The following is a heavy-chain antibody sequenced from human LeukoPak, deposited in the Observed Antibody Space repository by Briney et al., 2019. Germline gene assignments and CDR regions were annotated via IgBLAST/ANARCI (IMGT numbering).Heavy chain of an antibody. D-gene: IGHD3-22*01. CDR1: GGSISSSNW. CDR3: ARGGTGSSATNYYDSSGDAFDI. CDR2: IYHSGST. J-gene: IGHJ3*02. Sequence: PSETLSLTCAVSGGSISSSNWWSWVRQPPGKGLEWIGEIYHSGSTNYNPSLKSRVTISVDKSKNQFSLKLSSVTAADTAVYYCARGGTGSSATNYYDSSGDAFDIWGQGTMVTVSS. V-gene: IGHV4-4*02.